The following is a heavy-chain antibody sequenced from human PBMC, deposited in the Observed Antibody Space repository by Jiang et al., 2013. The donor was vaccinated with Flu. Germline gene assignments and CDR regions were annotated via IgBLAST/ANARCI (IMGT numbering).Heavy chain of an antibody. V-gene: IGHV3-30-3*01. CDR2: ISFDGSNK. Sequence: VQLVESGGGVVQPGRSLRLSCAASGFPFSTYAMHWVRQAPGKGLEWVAVISFDGSNKFHADSVKGRLTISRDNSGDTLYLQMNSLRAEDTAVYYCARDYSGRETGGIDYWGQGTLVTVSS. CDR3: ARDYSGRETGGIDY. J-gene: IGHJ4*02. CDR1: GFPFSTYA. D-gene: IGHD7-27*01.